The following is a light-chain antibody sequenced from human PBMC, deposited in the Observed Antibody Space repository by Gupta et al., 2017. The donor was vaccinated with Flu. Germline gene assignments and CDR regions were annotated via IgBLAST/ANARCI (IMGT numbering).Light chain of an antibody. CDR2: GNS. V-gene: IGLV1-40*01. Sequence: QSVLTQPPSVSGAPGQRVTISCTGSSSNIGAGYDVHWYQQLPGTAPKLLIYGNSNRPSGVPDRFSGSKSGTSASLAITGLQAEDEADYYCQSYDSSLSAYVFGTGTKVTVI. CDR1: SSNIGAGYD. CDR3: QSYDSSLSAYV. J-gene: IGLJ1*01.